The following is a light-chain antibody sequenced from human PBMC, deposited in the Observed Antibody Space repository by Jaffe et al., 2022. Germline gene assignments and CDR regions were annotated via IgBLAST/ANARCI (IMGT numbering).Light chain of an antibody. J-gene: IGKJ1*01. CDR3: QQYYSSPRT. CDR2: GAS. CDR1: QSVLYSSNNKNY. V-gene: IGKV4-1*01. Sequence: DIVMTQSPDSLAVSLGERATINCKSSQSVLYSSNNKNYLAWYQQKPGQPPKLLIYGASTRESGVSDRFSGSGSGTDFTLTISSLQAEDVAIYYCQQYYSSPRTLGQGTKVEIK.